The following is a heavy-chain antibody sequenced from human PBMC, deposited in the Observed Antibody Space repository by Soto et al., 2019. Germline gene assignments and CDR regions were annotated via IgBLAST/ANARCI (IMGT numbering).Heavy chain of an antibody. CDR2: IFDSGTT. J-gene: IGHJ4*02. CDR3: ARWPSGDKVHY. Sequence: QVQLQESGPGLVKPSQTLSLTCTVSGGSITSDYSCWSWIRQPPGEGLEWIGHIFDSGTTYTNPSLRSQVAISLDTSKNHFSLTLSSVTAADTAVYYCARWPSGDKVHYWGQGALVTVSS. D-gene: IGHD7-27*01. V-gene: IGHV4-30-4*01. CDR1: GGSITSDYSC.